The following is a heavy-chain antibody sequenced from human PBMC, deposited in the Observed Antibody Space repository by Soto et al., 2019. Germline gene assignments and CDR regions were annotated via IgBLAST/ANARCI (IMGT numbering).Heavy chain of an antibody. Sequence: PSETLSLTCTVSGGSISSYYWSWIRQPPGKGLEWIGYVFHSGSTNYNPSLKSRVTISVDTSKSQFSLKLSSVTAADTAVYYCARHNSAWFLSDYWGQGTPVTVSS. CDR1: GGSISSYY. CDR2: VFHSGST. CDR3: ARHNSAWFLSDY. J-gene: IGHJ4*02. V-gene: IGHV4-59*01. D-gene: IGHD6-19*01.